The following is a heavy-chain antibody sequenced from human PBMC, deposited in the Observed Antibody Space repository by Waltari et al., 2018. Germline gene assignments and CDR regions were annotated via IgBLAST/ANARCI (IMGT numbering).Heavy chain of an antibody. D-gene: IGHD2-2*01. CDR2: ISSSSSYI. V-gene: IGHV3-21*01. CDR3: ARDLGGDIVVVPVN. Sequence: EVQLVESGGGLVKPGGSLRLSCAASGFTFSSYSMNWVRQAPGKGLEWVSSISSSSSYIYYADSVKGRFTISRDNAKNSLYLQMNSLRAEDTAVYYCARDLGGDIVVVPVNWGQGTLVTVSS. CDR1: GFTFSSYS. J-gene: IGHJ4*02.